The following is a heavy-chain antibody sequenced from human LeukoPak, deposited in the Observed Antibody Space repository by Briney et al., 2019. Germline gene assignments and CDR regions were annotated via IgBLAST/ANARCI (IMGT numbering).Heavy chain of an antibody. CDR2: INPNSGGT. D-gene: IGHD4-17*01. V-gene: IGHV1-2*02. CDR3: ARMTTVTNNWFDP. Sequence: ASVKLSCKASGYTFTGYYMHWVRQAPGQGLEWMGWINPNSGGTNYAQKFQGRVTMTRDTSISTAYMELSRLRSDDTAVYYCARMTTVTNNWFDPWGQGTLVTVSS. J-gene: IGHJ5*02. CDR1: GYTFTGYY.